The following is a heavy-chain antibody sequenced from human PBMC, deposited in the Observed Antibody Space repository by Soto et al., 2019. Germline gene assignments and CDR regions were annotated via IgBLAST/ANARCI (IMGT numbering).Heavy chain of an antibody. CDR1: RGTFSNFA. Sequence: QVQLVQSGAEVKKPGSSVKVSCKTSRGTFSNFAISWLRQAPGQGLEWMGGIIPIFGTPQYAERFQGRLTITADGYTTTAYMELSSLRSDDTAVYYCARGLSPDWEWYQGVWGQGTLVTVSS. CDR2: IIPIFGTP. V-gene: IGHV1-69*12. CDR3: ARGLSPDWEWYQGV. J-gene: IGHJ4*02. D-gene: IGHD3-3*01.